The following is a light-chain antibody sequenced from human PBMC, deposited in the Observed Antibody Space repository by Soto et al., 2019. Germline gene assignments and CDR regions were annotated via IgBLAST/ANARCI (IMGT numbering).Light chain of an antibody. CDR3: CSYAGSSTYV. V-gene: IGLV2-23*02. Sequence: QSVLAQPASVSGSPGQSITISCTGTSSDVGNYNLVSWYQQHPGKAPKLLLYQVTERPSGVSDRFSGSKSGKTASLTISGLQADDEADYDCCSYAGSSTYVFGSGTKVTV. CDR1: SSDVGNYNL. CDR2: QVT. J-gene: IGLJ1*01.